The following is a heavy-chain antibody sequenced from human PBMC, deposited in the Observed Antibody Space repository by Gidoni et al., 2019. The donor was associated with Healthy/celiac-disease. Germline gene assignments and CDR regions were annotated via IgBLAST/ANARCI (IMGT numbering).Heavy chain of an antibody. CDR1: SSYG. CDR2: ISYDGRNK. D-gene: IGHD6-13*01. CDR3: AKAQLYSSSLVDY. Sequence: SSYGMHWVRQAPGKGLEWVAVISYDGRNKYYADSVKGRFTISRDNSKNTLYLQMNSLRAEDTAVYYCAKAQLYSSSLVDYWGQGTLVTVSS. V-gene: IGHV3-30*18. J-gene: IGHJ4*02.